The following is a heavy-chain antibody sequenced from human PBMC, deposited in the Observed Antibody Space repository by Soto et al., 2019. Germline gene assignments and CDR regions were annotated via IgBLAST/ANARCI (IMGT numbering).Heavy chain of an antibody. CDR1: GGSISSSSYY. V-gene: IGHV4-39*01. CDR3: ARSDDFWSGYSLGSFDY. J-gene: IGHJ4*02. CDR2: IYYSGST. D-gene: IGHD3-3*01. Sequence: QLQLQESGPGLVKPSETLSLTCTVSGGSISSSSYYWGWIRQPPGKGLEWIGRIYYSGSTYYNPSLKSRVTMSVDTSKNQFSLKLSSVTAADTAVYYCARSDDFWSGYSLGSFDYWGQGTLVTVSS.